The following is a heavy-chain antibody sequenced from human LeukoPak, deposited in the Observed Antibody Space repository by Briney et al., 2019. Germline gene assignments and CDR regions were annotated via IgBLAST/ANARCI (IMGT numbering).Heavy chain of an antibody. D-gene: IGHD1-26*01. CDR3: AKELPVGTTSKNLDY. CDR2: IRCDGSNE. Sequence: GGSLRLSCAASGFTFSDYGMHWVRQAPGKGLEWVALIRCDGSNEYYADSVKGRFTISRDSSKSTRYLQMNSLSAEDTAVYYCAKELPVGTTSKNLDYWGQATLVTVSS. J-gene: IGHJ4*02. CDR1: GFTFSDYG. V-gene: IGHV3-30*02.